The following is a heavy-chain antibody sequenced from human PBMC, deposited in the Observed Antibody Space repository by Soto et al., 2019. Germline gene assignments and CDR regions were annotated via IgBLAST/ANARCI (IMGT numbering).Heavy chain of an antibody. D-gene: IGHD2-21*02. V-gene: IGHV3-33*01. J-gene: IGHJ4*02. CDR3: ARDRCSGDCYDVDY. CDR1: GFTFSSYG. CDR2: IWYDGTKK. Sequence: QVQLVESGGGVVQPGRSLRLSCAASGFTFSSYGMHWVRQAPGKGLEWVAVIWYDGTKKYYADSVKGRFTISRDNSKNTLYLQMNSLRAEDTAVYYCARDRCSGDCYDVDYWGQGTLVTVSS.